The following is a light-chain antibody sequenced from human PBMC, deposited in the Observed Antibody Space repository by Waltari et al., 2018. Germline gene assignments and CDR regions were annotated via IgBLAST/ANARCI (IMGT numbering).Light chain of an antibody. V-gene: IGLV2-14*01. CDR2: DVS. J-gene: IGLJ1*01. CDR3: RSYTSSSTYV. Sequence: QSALTQPASVSGSPGQSITISCTGTSSDVGGYNYVSWYQQHPGKAPKLMIYDVSKRPSGVSNRFSGSKSGNTASLTSAGLQAEDEADYYCRSYTSSSTYVFGTGTKVTVL. CDR1: SSDVGGYNY.